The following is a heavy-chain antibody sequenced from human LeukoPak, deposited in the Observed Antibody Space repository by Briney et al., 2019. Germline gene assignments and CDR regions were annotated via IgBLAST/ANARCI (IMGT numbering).Heavy chain of an antibody. CDR2: ISGNGVNT. CDR1: GFTFSSYA. Sequence: PGGSLRLSCAASGFTFSSYAMSWVRQAPGKGLEWVSGISGNGVNTYHADSVKGRFTISRDNAKNTLYLQMNSLRVEDTAVYYCARPAVAGLRAGGYDYWGQGTLVTVSS. J-gene: IGHJ4*02. V-gene: IGHV3-23*01. CDR3: ARPAVAGLRAGGYDY. D-gene: IGHD6-19*01.